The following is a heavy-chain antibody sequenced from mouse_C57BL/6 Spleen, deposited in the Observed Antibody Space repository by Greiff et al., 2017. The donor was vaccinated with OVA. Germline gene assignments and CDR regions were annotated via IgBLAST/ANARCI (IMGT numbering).Heavy chain of an antibody. V-gene: IGHV1-26*01. CDR2: INPNNGGT. J-gene: IGHJ1*01. Sequence: VQLQQSGPELVKPGASAKISCKASGYTFTDYYMNWVKQSHGKSLEWIVDINPNNGGTSYNQKFKGKDTLTVDKSSSTAYMELRCLTSEDSAVSYCARWSTYFDVWGAATTVAVSS. D-gene: IGHD5-1*01. CDR1: GYTFTDYY. CDR3: ARWSTYFDV.